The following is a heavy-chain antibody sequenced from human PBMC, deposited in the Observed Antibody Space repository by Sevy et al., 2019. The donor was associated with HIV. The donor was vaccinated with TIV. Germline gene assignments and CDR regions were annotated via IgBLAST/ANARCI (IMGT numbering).Heavy chain of an antibody. CDR2: ISYDGSNK. Sequence: GGSLRLSCAASGFTFSSYAMHWVRQAPGKGLEWVAVISYDGSNKYYADSVKGRFTNSRDNSKNTLYLQMNSLRAEDTAVYYCARGQWAYNFADDAFDIWGQGTMVTVSS. CDR3: ARGQWAYNFADDAFDI. J-gene: IGHJ3*02. V-gene: IGHV3-30*04. CDR1: GFTFSSYA. D-gene: IGHD1-1*01.